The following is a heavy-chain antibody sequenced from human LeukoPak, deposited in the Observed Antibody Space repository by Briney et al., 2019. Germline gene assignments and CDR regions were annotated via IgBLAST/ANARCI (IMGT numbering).Heavy chain of an antibody. V-gene: IGHV4-61*02. CDR3: ARGPYSYDSSGAFDI. J-gene: IGHJ3*02. CDR1: GDSISSGDYY. CDR2: ISSSGST. D-gene: IGHD3-22*01. Sequence: PSQTLSLTCTVSGDSISSGDYYWRWIRPPAGKGLEWIVRISSSGSTNYNPSLKSRFTISVDTSKNQFSLKLSSVTAADTAVYFCARGPYSYDSSGAFDIWGQGTMVTVSS.